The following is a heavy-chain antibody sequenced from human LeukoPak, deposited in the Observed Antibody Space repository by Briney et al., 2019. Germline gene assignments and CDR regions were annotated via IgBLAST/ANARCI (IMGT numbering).Heavy chain of an antibody. Sequence: GGSLRLSCAASGFTFSSYSMNWVRQAPGKGLEWVSGIGWNSGSIGYADSVKGRFTISRDNAKNSLYLQMNSLRAEDTALYYCAKGSYYYDSGGYPAWGQGTLVTVSS. CDR3: AKGSYYYDSGGYPA. D-gene: IGHD3-22*01. CDR1: GFTFSSYS. CDR2: IGWNSGSI. J-gene: IGHJ5*02. V-gene: IGHV3-9*01.